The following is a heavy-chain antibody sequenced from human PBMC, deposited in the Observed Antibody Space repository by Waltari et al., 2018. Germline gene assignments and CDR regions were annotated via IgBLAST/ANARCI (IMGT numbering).Heavy chain of an antibody. D-gene: IGHD4-4*01. CDR2: MNPNSGNT. Sequence: QVQLVQSGAEVKKPGASVKVSCKASGYTFPSYDINWVRQAPGQGLEWMGWMNPNSGNTGYAQKFQGRVTMTRNTSISTAYMELSSLRSEDTAVYYCARYGTTGPYYYYYMDVWGKGTTVTVSS. V-gene: IGHV1-8*01. CDR3: ARYGTTGPYYYYYMDV. CDR1: GYTFPSYD. J-gene: IGHJ6*03.